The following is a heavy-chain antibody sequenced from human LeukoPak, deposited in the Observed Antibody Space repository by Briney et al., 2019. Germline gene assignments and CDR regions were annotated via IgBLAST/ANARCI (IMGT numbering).Heavy chain of an antibody. CDR2: IYHSGST. Sequence: SETLSLTCTVSGYSISSGYYWGWIRQPPGKGLEWIGNIYHSGSTYYDPSLQSRVTISVDTSKNQFSLKLSSVTAADTAVYYCARDAAFDIWGQGTMVTVSS. CDR3: ARDAAFDI. V-gene: IGHV4-38-2*02. J-gene: IGHJ3*02. CDR1: GYSISSGYY.